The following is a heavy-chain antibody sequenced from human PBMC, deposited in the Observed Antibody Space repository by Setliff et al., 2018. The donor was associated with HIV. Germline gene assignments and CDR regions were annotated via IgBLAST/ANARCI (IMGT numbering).Heavy chain of an antibody. V-gene: IGHV1-3*01. CDR2: INAGTGNT. J-gene: IGHJ4*02. CDR3: TRSTTAD. Sequence: ASLKVSCKASGYTFTSYAMHWVRQAPGQRLEWMGWINAGTGNTKYSQKFQGRVTMTRDTSIRTAYMELRMLTSDDTAIYYCTRSTTADWGQGTMVTVSS. D-gene: IGHD4-17*01. CDR1: GYTFTSYA.